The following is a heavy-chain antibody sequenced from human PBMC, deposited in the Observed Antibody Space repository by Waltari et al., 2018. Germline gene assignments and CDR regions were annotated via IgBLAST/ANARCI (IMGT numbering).Heavy chain of an antibody. CDR2: IRYDGSNK. CDR1: GFTFSSHG. Sequence: QVQLVESGGGVVQPGGFLRLSCAASGFTFSSHGLHWVRQAPGKGLEWVAFIRYDGSNKYYADSVKGRFTISRDNSKNTLYLQMNSLRAEDTAVYYCAKAGWFDPWGQGTLVTVSS. CDR3: AKAGWFDP. J-gene: IGHJ5*02. D-gene: IGHD3-10*01. V-gene: IGHV3-30*02.